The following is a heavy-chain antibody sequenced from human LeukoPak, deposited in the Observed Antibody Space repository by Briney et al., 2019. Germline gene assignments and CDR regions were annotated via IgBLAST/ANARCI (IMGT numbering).Heavy chain of an antibody. Sequence: SETLSLTCTVSGGSISSSSYYWGWIRQPPGKGLEWIGSIYYSGSTYYNPSLKSRVTISVDTSKNQFSLKLSSVTAADTAVYYCARGGLWIQLWLGPYFDYWGQGTLVTVSS. CDR2: IYYSGST. CDR3: ARGGLWIQLWLGPYFDY. V-gene: IGHV4-39*07. D-gene: IGHD5-18*01. J-gene: IGHJ4*02. CDR1: GGSISSSSYY.